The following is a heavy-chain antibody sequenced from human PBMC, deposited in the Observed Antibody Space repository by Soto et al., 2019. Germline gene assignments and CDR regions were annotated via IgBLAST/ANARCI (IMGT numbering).Heavy chain of an antibody. V-gene: IGHV3-15*05. CDR3: VAGSPFEY. CDR2: VKSKSEGGTT. CDR1: GFIFRDAW. Sequence: GGSLRLSCAASGFIFRDAWISWVRQAPGKGLEWIGRVKSKSEGGTTDYAALVKGRFTVSRDDSINTVSLQMDSPKMEDTAVYFCVAGSPFEYWGQGTLVTVSS. D-gene: IGHD2-21*01. J-gene: IGHJ4*02.